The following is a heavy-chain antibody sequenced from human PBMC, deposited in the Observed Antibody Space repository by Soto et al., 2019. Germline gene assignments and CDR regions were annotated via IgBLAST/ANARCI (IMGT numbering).Heavy chain of an antibody. Sequence: QVQLVESGGGVVQPGRSLRLSCAASGFTFSNYGMHWVRQAPGKGLEWVAVIWYDGNKKYYADSVKGRFTISRDSSKNTLYLQMNSLRAEDSAVYYCARDRIAVADHFDYWGQGTLVTVSS. CDR1: GFTFSNYG. V-gene: IGHV3-33*01. CDR3: ARDRIAVADHFDY. CDR2: IWYDGNKK. J-gene: IGHJ4*02. D-gene: IGHD6-19*01.